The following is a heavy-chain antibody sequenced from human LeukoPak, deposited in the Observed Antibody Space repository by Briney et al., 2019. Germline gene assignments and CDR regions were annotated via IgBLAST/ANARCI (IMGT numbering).Heavy chain of an antibody. CDR1: GFTFSIYA. CDR3: TRDRPNYYGGDGHYYRRNGDY. V-gene: IGHV3-23*01. J-gene: IGHJ4*02. Sequence: GGSLRLSCAASGFTFSIYAMSWVRQAPGKGLEWVSSISSKGELTFYADSVKGRFTISRDNSESTLYLQMNILRAEDTAIYYCTRDRPNYYGGDGHYYRRNGDYWGQGTLVTVSS. D-gene: IGHD3-22*01. CDR2: ISSKGELT.